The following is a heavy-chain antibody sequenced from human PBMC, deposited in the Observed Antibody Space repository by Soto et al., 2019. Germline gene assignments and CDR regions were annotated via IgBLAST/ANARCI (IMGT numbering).Heavy chain of an antibody. J-gene: IGHJ3*02. CDR3: ARRGSEVTTGGGALDM. V-gene: IGHV3-21*01. D-gene: IGHD4-17*01. Sequence: EVQLVESGGGLVKPGGSLRLSCVASRFRFSDYTMTWVRQAPGKGLEWVSSISIISTYIYYGDSVKGRFTISRDNAKNSLYLQMNSLRVEDTAVYYCARRGSEVTTGGGALDMWGQGTTVTFSS. CDR1: RFRFSDYT. CDR2: ISIISTYI.